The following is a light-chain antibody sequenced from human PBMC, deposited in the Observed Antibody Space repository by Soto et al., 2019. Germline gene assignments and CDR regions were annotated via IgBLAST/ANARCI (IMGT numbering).Light chain of an antibody. V-gene: IGKV4-1*01. CDR2: WAS. Sequence: DIVMTQSPDSLAVSLGERATINCTSSQSVLYSSNNRASLAWYQQKPGLPPKLLIYWASIRASGVPDRFSGGGSGTDVTLTISSLQAEDVAVYYCQQYYSTMYTFGQGTKLEIK. CDR1: QSVLYSSNNRAS. J-gene: IGKJ2*01. CDR3: QQYYSTMYT.